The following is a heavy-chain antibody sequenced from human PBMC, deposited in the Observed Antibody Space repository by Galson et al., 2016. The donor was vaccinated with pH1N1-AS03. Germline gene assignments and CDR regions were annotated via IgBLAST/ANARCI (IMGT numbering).Heavy chain of an antibody. CDR2: VSHAGRT. V-gene: IGHV4-4*02. D-gene: IGHD5-18*01. CDR3: ARDVLPYSLGLDV. J-gene: IGHJ6*02. CDR1: GGSISTSNW. Sequence: LSLTCTVSGGSISTSNWWSWVRQPPGKGLEWIGEVSHAGRTNYSPSLKSRVTISLDKSKNQFSLQLTTVTAADTAVYYCARDVLPYSLGLDVWGQGTTVTVSS.